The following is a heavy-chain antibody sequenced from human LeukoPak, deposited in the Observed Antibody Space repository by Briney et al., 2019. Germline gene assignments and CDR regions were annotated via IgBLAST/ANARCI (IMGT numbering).Heavy chain of an antibody. Sequence: GGSLRLSCAASGFTFSSYWMSWVRQAPGKGLEWVSGISWNSGSIGYADSVKGRFTISRDNAKNSLYLQMNSLRAEDTALYYCAKPGPYYYDSSGSVYFDYWGQGTLVTVSS. J-gene: IGHJ4*02. D-gene: IGHD3-22*01. CDR1: GFTFSSYW. CDR2: ISWNSGSI. CDR3: AKPGPYYYDSSGSVYFDY. V-gene: IGHV3-9*01.